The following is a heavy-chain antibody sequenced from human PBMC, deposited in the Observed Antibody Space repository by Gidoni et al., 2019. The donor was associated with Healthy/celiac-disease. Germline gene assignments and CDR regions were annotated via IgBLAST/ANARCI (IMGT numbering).Heavy chain of an antibody. D-gene: IGHD6-13*01. CDR2: VDPEDGET. Sequence: EVQLVQSGAAVKKPGATVKISCQVSGYTFTAYYIHWVQQAPGKGLEWMGLVDPEDGETIYAEKFQGRVTITADTSTDTAYMELSSLRSEDTAVYYCATDSKAAAGTLVAYYYYGMDVWGQGTTVTVSS. CDR3: ATDSKAAAGTLVAYYYYGMDV. CDR1: GYTFTAYY. V-gene: IGHV1-69-2*01. J-gene: IGHJ6*02.